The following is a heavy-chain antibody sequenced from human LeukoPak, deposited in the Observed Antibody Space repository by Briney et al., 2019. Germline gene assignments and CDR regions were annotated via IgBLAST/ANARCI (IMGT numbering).Heavy chain of an antibody. D-gene: IGHD3-22*01. CDR1: GFTFSSYA. J-gene: IGHJ4*02. V-gene: IGHV3-64*01. Sequence: GGSLRLSCVASGFTFSSYAMHWVRQAPGKGLEYVSAISSNGGSTYYANSVKGRFTISRDNSKNTLYLQMGSLRAEDMAVYYCVRGGYYYDSSGYDLFDYWGQGTLVTVSS. CDR2: ISSNGGST. CDR3: VRGGYYYDSSGYDLFDY.